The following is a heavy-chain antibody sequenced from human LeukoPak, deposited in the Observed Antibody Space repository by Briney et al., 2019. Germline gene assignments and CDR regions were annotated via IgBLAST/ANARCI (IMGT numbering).Heavy chain of an antibody. J-gene: IGHJ4*01. CDR2: INDSGNT. CDR1: GGSISGSSYY. CDR3: ARGYDY. D-gene: IGHD3-22*01. Sequence: SETLSLTCSASGGSISGSSYYWAWVRQPPGKGLEWIGIINDSGNTYYNPSLRSRVTISVDTSKNQFSLKVNSVTAADTAVCYCARGYDYWGQGTLVTVSS. V-gene: IGHV4-39*01.